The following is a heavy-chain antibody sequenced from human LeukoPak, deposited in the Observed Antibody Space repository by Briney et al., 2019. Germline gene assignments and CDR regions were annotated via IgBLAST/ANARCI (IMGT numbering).Heavy chain of an antibody. CDR2: IYHSGYT. D-gene: IGHD3-10*01. Sequence: PSETLSLTCTVSGGSINSSSYCWGWVRQPPGEALEWIGSIYHSGYTYYNPSLKSRVTISVDTSKSQFSLKLSSVAAADTAVYYCARSSMFRGVTVDYWGQGTLVTVSS. CDR3: ARSSMFRGVTVDY. V-gene: IGHV4-39*01. CDR1: GGSINSSSYC. J-gene: IGHJ4*02.